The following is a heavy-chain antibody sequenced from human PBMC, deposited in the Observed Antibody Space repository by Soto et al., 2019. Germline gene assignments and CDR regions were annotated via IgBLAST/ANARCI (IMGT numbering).Heavy chain of an antibody. V-gene: IGHV4-39*01. CDR2: IYYSGET. J-gene: IGHJ4*02. CDR1: GASITSTTYF. CDR3: AKNLPRTGRFDY. Sequence: SETLSLTCTLSGASITSTTYFWAWIRQPPGRGLEWVGSIYYSGETHYNPSLKDRVTISVDRSKNQFSLQMTSVTAADTAVYYCAKNLPRTGRFDYWGQGTLVTVSS.